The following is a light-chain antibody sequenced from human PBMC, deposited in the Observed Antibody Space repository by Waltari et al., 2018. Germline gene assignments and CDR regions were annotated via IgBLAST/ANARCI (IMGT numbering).Light chain of an antibody. Sequence: DVVMTQSPLSLPVTLGQPASISCRSSQSLVHSDGNTYLNWCQQRPGQSPRRLIYKVSNRDAGVPDRFSGSGSGTDFTLKISRVEAEDVGVYYCMQGTHSYTFGQGTKLEIK. V-gene: IGKV2-30*02. CDR1: QSLVHSDGNTY. CDR3: MQGTHSYT. J-gene: IGKJ2*01. CDR2: KVS.